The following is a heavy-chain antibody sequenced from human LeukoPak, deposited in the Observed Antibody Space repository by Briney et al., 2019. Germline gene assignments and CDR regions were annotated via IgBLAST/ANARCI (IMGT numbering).Heavy chain of an antibody. V-gene: IGHV4-59*02. J-gene: IGHJ5*02. CDR1: DDSVDTYY. Sequence: SETLSLTCTVSDDSVDTYYWAWIRQPPGKGLEWIGYIHYSGCTNYNPSLRSRVSISVDTSKSLFSLTLNSLTAADTAVYYCARDIGDDYTNWFDPWGQGTLVTVSS. D-gene: IGHD5-24*01. CDR3: ARDIGDDYTNWFDP. CDR2: IHYSGCT.